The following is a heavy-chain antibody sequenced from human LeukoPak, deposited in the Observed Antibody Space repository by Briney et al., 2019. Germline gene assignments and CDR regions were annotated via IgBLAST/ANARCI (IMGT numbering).Heavy chain of an antibody. J-gene: IGHJ4*02. V-gene: IGHV3-53*01. Sequence: PGGSLRLSCAASGFTFSSYAMHWVRQAPGKGLEWVSVIYSGGRTYYADPVKGRFTISRDNSKKTLYLQMNSLRVEDTAVYYCATSNYYDKIDYWGQGTLVTVFS. D-gene: IGHD3-22*01. CDR1: GFTFSSYA. CDR2: IYSGGRT. CDR3: ATSNYYDKIDY.